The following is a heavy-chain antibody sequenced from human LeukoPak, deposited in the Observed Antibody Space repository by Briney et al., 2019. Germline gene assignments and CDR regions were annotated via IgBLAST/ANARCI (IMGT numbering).Heavy chain of an antibody. CDR3: ARAGYSSSWYGNNWFDP. CDR2: IYYSDT. Sequence: PSKTLSLTCAVSGGSISSGGYSWSWIRQPPGKGLEWIGYIYYSDTYYNPSLKSRVTISADTSKNQFSLRLNSVTAADTAVYYCARAGYSSSWYGNNWFDPWGQGTLVTVSS. J-gene: IGHJ5*02. CDR1: GGSISSGGYS. D-gene: IGHD6-13*01. V-gene: IGHV4-30-4*07.